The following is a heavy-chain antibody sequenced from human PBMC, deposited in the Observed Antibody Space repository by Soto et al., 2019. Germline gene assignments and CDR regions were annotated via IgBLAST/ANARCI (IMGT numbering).Heavy chain of an antibody. J-gene: IGHJ4*02. Sequence: SETLSLTCTVSGGSISSGDYYWSWIRQPPGKGLEWIGYIYYSGSTYYNPSLKSRVTISVDTSKNQFSLKLSSVTAADTAVYYCARTTTTVTTGWIDYWGQGTLVTVSS. CDR3: ARTTTTVTTGWIDY. CDR1: GGSISSGDYY. V-gene: IGHV4-30-4*01. CDR2: IYYSGST. D-gene: IGHD4-4*01.